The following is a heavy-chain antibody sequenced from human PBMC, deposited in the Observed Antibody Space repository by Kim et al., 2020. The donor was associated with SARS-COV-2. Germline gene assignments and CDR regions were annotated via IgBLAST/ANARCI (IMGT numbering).Heavy chain of an antibody. D-gene: IGHD2-15*01. Sequence: GGSLRLSCSTSGFTFGDYLMSWVRQAPGKGLEWVSFIRSKNYGGTPEYAASVKGRFTISRDDSKNIAYLQMNSLKTDDTAVYYCTRGDHRYCSYYNCPFDNWGPGTLVTVSS. CDR1: GFTFGDYL. J-gene: IGHJ4*02. CDR2: IRSKNYGGTP. CDR3: TRGDHRYCSYYNCPFDN. V-gene: IGHV3-49*04.